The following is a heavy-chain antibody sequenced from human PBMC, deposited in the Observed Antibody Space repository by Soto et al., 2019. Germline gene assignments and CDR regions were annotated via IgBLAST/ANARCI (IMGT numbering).Heavy chain of an antibody. CDR1: GGTFSSHA. J-gene: IGHJ4*02. Sequence: SVKVSCKASGGTFSSHAISWVRQAPGQGPEWMGGIIPIFGTANYAQKFQGRVTITADESTSTAYMELSSLRSEDTAVYYCAIGRDSSGYYAAMDYWGQGTLVTVSS. CDR2: IIPIFGTA. D-gene: IGHD3-22*01. CDR3: AIGRDSSGYYAAMDY. V-gene: IGHV1-69*13.